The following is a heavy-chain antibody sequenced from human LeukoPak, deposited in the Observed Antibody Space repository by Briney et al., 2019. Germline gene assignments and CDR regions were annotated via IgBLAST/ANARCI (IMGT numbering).Heavy chain of an antibody. V-gene: IGHV4-39*01. J-gene: IGHJ4*02. D-gene: IGHD2-21*02. CDR3: AKTVTAIAPWYFDY. Sequence: SETLSLTCTVSGGSISSSSYYWGWIRQPPGKGLEWIGSMYYSGSTYYNPSLKSRVTMSVDTSKNQFSLKLSSVTAADTAVYYCAKTVTAIAPWYFDYWGQGTLVTVFS. CDR2: MYYSGST. CDR1: GGSISSSSYY.